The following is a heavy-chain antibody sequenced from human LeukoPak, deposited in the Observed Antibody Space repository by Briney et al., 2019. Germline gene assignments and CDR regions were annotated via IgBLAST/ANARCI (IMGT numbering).Heavy chain of an antibody. CDR3: AKENWELGAFDI. J-gene: IGHJ3*02. D-gene: IGHD1-26*01. Sequence: PSGTLCLSCAASGFTFDDYAMHWVRQAPGKGLEWVSLISGDGGSTYYADSVKGRFTIARDNSKNSLYLQMNSLRTEDTALYYCAKENWELGAFDIWGQGTMVTVSS. V-gene: IGHV3-43*02. CDR1: GFTFDDYA. CDR2: ISGDGGST.